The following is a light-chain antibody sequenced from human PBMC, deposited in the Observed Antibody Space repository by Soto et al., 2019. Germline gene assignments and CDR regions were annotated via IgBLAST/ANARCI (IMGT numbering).Light chain of an antibody. CDR3: QQHGASIT. J-gene: IGKJ4*01. CDR1: QNVNNNF. CDR2: GVS. V-gene: IGKV3-20*01. Sequence: VRTQSPRTLSLSPGERATLSCRASQNVNNNFVAWYQQKPGQAPSLLIYGVSDRATGVPDRFSGSGSVTDFTLTISRLEPEDFAVYYCQQHGASITFGGGTRVENK.